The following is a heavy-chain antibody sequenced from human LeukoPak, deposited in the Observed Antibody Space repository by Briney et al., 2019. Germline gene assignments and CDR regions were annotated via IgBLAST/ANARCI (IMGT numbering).Heavy chain of an antibody. J-gene: IGHJ4*02. CDR1: EFTFSNYW. Sequence: GGSLRLSCAASEFTFSNYWMSWVRQAPGKGPEWVANIKKDGSEKYYVDSVKGRFTISRDNAKNSLYLQMNSLRAEDTAVYYCARGYTNSWYYFDYWGQGTLVTVSS. CDR2: IKKDGSEK. CDR3: ARGYTNSWYYFDY. D-gene: IGHD6-13*01. V-gene: IGHV3-7*01.